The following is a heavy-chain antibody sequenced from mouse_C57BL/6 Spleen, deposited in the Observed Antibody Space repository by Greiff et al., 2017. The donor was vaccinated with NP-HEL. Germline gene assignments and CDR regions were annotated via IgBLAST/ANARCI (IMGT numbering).Heavy chain of an antibody. CDR1: GYTFTSYW. Sequence: QVQLQQPGAELVRPGSSVKLSCKASGYTFTSYWMHWVKQRPIQGLEWIGNIDPSDSETHYNQKFKDKATLTVDKSSSTAYMQLSSLTSEDSAVYYCARPGYGGLFDYWGQGTTLTVSS. CDR3: ARPGYGGLFDY. D-gene: IGHD3-3*01. J-gene: IGHJ2*01. V-gene: IGHV1-52*01. CDR2: IDPSDSET.